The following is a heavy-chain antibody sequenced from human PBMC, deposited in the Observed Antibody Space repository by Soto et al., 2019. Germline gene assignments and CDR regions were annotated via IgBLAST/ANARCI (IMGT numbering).Heavy chain of an antibody. CDR3: ARGQGYSYTYYYYGMDV. V-gene: IGHV1-69*06. D-gene: IGHD5-18*01. CDR1: GGTFSSYA. Sequence: SVKVSCKASGGTFSSYAISWVRQAPGQGLEWMGGIIPIFGTANYAQKFQGRVTITADKSTSTAYIELSSLRSEDTAVYYCARGQGYSYTYYYYGMDVWGQGTTVTVSS. J-gene: IGHJ6*02. CDR2: IIPIFGTA.